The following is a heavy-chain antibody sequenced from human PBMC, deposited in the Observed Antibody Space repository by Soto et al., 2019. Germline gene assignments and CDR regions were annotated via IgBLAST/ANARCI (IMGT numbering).Heavy chain of an antibody. CDR1: GFTFSSYS. D-gene: IGHD3-9*01. J-gene: IGHJ4*02. V-gene: IGHV3-21*01. CDR2: ISSSSSYI. Sequence: GGSLRLSCAASGFTFSSYSMNWVRQAPGKGLEWVSSISSSSSYIYYADSVKGRFTISRDNAKNSLYLQMNSLRAEDTAVYYCARAAYDILTGSPPHYFDYWGQGTLVTVSS. CDR3: ARAAYDILTGSPPHYFDY.